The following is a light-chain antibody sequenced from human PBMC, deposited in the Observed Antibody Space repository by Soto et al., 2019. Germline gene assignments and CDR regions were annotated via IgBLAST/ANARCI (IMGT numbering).Light chain of an antibody. CDR2: GAS. CDR1: LNVNNN. V-gene: IGKV3-15*01. Sequence: EIIMMQSPATLSVSPGESATLSCRASLNVNNNVAWYQPRPGQAPRRLIYGASARATGIPARVSGSGSGTAFTLSISSLQSEDFAVYYCQQCNAWPYSFGPGTKLDI. CDR3: QQCNAWPYS. J-gene: IGKJ2*03.